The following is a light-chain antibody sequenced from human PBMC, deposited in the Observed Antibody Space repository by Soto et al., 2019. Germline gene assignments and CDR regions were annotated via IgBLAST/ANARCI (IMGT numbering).Light chain of an antibody. Sequence: DIQMTQSPSTLSASEGDRVTISCRASQSVSIWLAWYQQKPGKAPKLLIYDAYNLESGVPSIFSGSGSGTEFTLTISSLPPDDFATYYCQHYSTYSAFGQGTKV. CDR1: QSVSIW. J-gene: IGKJ1*01. V-gene: IGKV1-5*01. CDR3: QHYSTYSA. CDR2: DAY.